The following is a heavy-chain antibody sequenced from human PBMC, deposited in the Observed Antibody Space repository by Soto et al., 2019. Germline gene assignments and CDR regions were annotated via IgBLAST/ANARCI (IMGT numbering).Heavy chain of an antibody. CDR2: INQDGRST. CDR3: VEEGGAGTGY. J-gene: IGHJ4*02. D-gene: IGHD3-16*01. CDR1: GFAFSTYW. V-gene: IGHV3-74*01. Sequence: GGSLRLSCGASGFAFSTYWMNWARQVPGKGLVWLARINQDGRSTAYADSVKGRFTISRDNAKNTAYLQMNNLRVDDTAVYYCVEEGGAGTGYWGRGTLVTSP.